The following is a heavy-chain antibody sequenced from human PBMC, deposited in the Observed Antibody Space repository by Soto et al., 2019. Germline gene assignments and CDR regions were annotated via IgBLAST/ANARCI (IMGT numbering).Heavy chain of an antibody. CDR1: GGTFSSYT. CDR2: IIPILGIA. D-gene: IGHD6-13*01. CDR3: ARLVAAGYDAFDI. Sequence: QVQLVQSGAEVKKPGSSVKVSCKASGGTFSSYTNSWVRQAPGQGLEWMGRIIPILGIANYAQKFQGRVTITADKSTSTAYMELSSLRSEDTAVYYCARLVAAGYDAFDIWGQGTMVTVSS. J-gene: IGHJ3*02. V-gene: IGHV1-69*02.